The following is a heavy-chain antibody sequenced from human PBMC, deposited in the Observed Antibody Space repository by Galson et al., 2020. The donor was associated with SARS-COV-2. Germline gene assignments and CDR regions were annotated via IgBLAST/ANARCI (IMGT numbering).Heavy chain of an antibody. J-gene: IGHJ6*02. CDR1: GGSINAYY. CDR2: IHYIGTT. D-gene: IGHD3-10*01. V-gene: IGHV4-59*01. CDR3: ARALSVLDYHYGLDV. Sequence: SETLSLTCNVSGGSINAYYWSWLRKPPGKGLEWIGYIHYIGTTNYNPYLKSRVTISVDTSKNHFSLKLNSVTAADTAIYYCARALSVLDYHYGLDVWGQGTAVTVSS.